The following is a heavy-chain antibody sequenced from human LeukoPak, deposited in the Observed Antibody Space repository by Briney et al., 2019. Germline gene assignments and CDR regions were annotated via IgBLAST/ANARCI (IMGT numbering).Heavy chain of an antibody. V-gene: IGHV3-7*01. Sequence: GGSLRLSCAASGFTFSSYWMSWARQAPGKGLEWVANIKQDGSEKYYVDSVKGRFTISRDNAKNSLYLQMNSLRAEDTALYYCARETIFGVVILDYWGQGTLVTVSS. CDR2: IKQDGSEK. CDR1: GFTFSSYW. CDR3: ARETIFGVVILDY. D-gene: IGHD3-3*01. J-gene: IGHJ4*02.